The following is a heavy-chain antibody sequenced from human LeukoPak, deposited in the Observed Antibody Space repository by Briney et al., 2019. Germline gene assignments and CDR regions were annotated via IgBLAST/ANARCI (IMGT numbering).Heavy chain of an antibody. CDR1: GFTFSNYW. Sequence: QPGGSLRLSCAASGFTFSNYWMHWVRQAPGKGLVWVSRINSDGSNTSYADYVKGRFTISRDSSKNTLYLQMNSLRAEDTAVYYCAKRISYYDSSGYYPAADAFDIWGQGTMVTVSS. CDR3: AKRISYYDSSGYYPAADAFDI. D-gene: IGHD3-22*01. V-gene: IGHV3-74*01. CDR2: INSDGSNT. J-gene: IGHJ3*02.